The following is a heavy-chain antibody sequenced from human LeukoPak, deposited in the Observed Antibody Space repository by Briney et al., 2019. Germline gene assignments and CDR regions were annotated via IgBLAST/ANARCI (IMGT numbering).Heavy chain of an antibody. D-gene: IGHD3-22*01. CDR2: ISSSSSYI. V-gene: IGHV3-21*01. Sequence: WRRHTTKKRLEWVSSISSSSSYIYYADSLKARFTIYRDNAKNSLYLQMNSLRAEDTAVYYCARDHYDSSGYSFDYWGQGTLVTVSS. J-gene: IGHJ4*02. CDR3: ARDHYDSSGYSFDY.